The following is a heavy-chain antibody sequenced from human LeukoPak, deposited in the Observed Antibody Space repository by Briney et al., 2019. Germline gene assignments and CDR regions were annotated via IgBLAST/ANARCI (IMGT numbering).Heavy chain of an antibody. CDR3: ARGPQWRGDYYYMDV. Sequence: GASVKVSCKASGYSFTNFDINWVRQATGQGLEWMGWMNPSSGNKGYAQKFQGRVTMTMNTSITTAYMELSSLRSEDTAVYYCARGPQWRGDYYYMDVWGRGTTVTVSS. V-gene: IGHV1-8*01. CDR2: MNPSSGNK. J-gene: IGHJ6*03. D-gene: IGHD6-19*01. CDR1: GYSFTNFD.